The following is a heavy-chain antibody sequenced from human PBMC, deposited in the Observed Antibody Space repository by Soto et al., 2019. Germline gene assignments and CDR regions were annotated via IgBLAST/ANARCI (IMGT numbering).Heavy chain of an antibody. Sequence: LRLSCAASGFSFSGYGMDWVRQAPGKGLEWVAVIWYDGSNKYYADSVKGRFTISRDNSKNTLYLQMNSLRAEDTAVYYCARTTNFDYFDYWGQGTLVTVSS. V-gene: IGHV3-33*01. D-gene: IGHD3-9*01. CDR1: GFSFSGYG. CDR3: ARTTNFDYFDY. J-gene: IGHJ4*02. CDR2: IWYDGSNK.